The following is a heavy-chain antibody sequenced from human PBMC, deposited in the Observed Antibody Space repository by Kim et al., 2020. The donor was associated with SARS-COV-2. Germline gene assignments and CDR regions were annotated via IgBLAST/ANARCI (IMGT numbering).Heavy chain of an antibody. CDR1: GGTFSSYT. J-gene: IGHJ5*02. Sequence: SVKVSCKASGGTFSSYTISWVRQAPGQGLEWMGRIIPILGIANYAQKFQGRVTITADKSTSTAYMELSSLRSEDTAVYYCARDERGFGFWFDPWGQGTLVTVSS. CDR2: IIPILGIA. V-gene: IGHV1-69*04. D-gene: IGHD3-16*01. CDR3: ARDERGFGFWFDP.